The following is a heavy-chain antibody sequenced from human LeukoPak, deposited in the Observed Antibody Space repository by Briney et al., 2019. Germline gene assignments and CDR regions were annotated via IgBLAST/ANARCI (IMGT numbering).Heavy chain of an antibody. CDR3: AKDREGTIADYFDY. CDR2: ISGSGGST. V-gene: IGHV3-23*01. J-gene: IGHJ4*02. D-gene: IGHD1-7*01. Sequence: RGSLRLSCAASGFTFSSYAMSWVRQAPGKGLEWVSSISGSGGSTYYADSVKGRFTISRDNSKNTLYPQMNSLRGEDTAVYYCAKDREGTIADYFDYWGQGTLVTVSS. CDR1: GFTFSSYA.